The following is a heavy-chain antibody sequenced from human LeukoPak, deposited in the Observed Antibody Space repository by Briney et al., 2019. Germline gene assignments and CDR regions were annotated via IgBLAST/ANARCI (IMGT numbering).Heavy chain of an antibody. V-gene: IGHV1-69*13. Sequence: SVKVSCKASGYTFTSYGISWVRQAPGQGLEWMGGIIPIFGTANYAQKFQGRVTITADESTSTAYMELSSLRSEDTAVYYCARDPENCGGDCYSGVFDYWGQGTLVTVSS. J-gene: IGHJ4*02. D-gene: IGHD2-21*01. CDR3: ARDPENCGGDCYSGVFDY. CDR2: IIPIFGTA. CDR1: GYTFTSYG.